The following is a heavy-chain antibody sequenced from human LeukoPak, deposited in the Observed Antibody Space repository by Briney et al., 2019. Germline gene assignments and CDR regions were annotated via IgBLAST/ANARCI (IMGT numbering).Heavy chain of an antibody. Sequence: SETLSLTCTVSGGSISSYYWSWIRQPAGKGLEWIGRIYTGGSTNYNPSLKSRVTISVDKSKNQFSLKLSSVTAADTAVYYCARGPYYDFWSGDPARNWFDPWGQGTLVTVSS. V-gene: IGHV4-4*07. J-gene: IGHJ5*02. CDR1: GGSISSYY. CDR2: IYTGGST. CDR3: ARGPYYDFWSGDPARNWFDP. D-gene: IGHD3-3*01.